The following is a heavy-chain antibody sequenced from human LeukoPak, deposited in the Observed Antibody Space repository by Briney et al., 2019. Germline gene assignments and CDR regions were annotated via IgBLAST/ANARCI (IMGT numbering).Heavy chain of an antibody. V-gene: IGHV3-11*06. CDR1: GFTFSNYA. Sequence: PGGSLRLSCAASGFTFSNYAMSWVRQAQGKGLDWILYISTDSSFTSYADSVRGRFTVSRDNAKNSLYLQMNSLRAEDTAVYYCARLHSTAAAGTYDYWGQGTLVTVSS. J-gene: IGHJ4*02. CDR2: ISTDSSFT. CDR3: ARLHSTAAAGTYDY. D-gene: IGHD6-13*01.